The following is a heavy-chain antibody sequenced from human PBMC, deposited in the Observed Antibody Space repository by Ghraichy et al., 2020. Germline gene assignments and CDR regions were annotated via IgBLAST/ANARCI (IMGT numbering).Heavy chain of an antibody. J-gene: IGHJ6*02. D-gene: IGHD3-10*01. CDR1: GGSFSGYY. Sequence: ETLSLTCAVYGGSFSGYYWSWIRQPPGKGLEWIGEINHSGSTNYNPSLKSRVTISVDTSKNQFSLKLSSVTAADTAVYYCARVTPRLRRDRITMVRGVSSMDVWGQGTTVTVSS. CDR3: ARVTPRLRRDRITMVRGVSSMDV. CDR2: INHSGST. V-gene: IGHV4-34*01.